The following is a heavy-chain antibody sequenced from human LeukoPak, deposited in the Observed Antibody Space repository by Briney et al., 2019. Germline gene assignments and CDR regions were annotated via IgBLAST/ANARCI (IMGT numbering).Heavy chain of an antibody. Sequence: GASVKLSCEASGYTFTSYDINWVRQATGQGLEWMGWMNPNSGNTGYAQKFQGRVTMTRNTSISTAYMELSSLRSEDTAVYYCARGLRWWGVAATNSDYWGQGTLVTVSS. J-gene: IGHJ4*02. CDR3: ARGLRWWGVAATNSDY. CDR1: GYTFTSYD. V-gene: IGHV1-8*01. CDR2: MNPNSGNT. D-gene: IGHD2-15*01.